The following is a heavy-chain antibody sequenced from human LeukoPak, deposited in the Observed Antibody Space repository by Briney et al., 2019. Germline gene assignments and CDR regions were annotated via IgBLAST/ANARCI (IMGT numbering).Heavy chain of an antibody. CDR1: GFTFSGYS. Sequence: GGSLRLSCVASGFTFSGYSMGWVRQAPGKGLEWVSSISSSSYIYYADSVKGRFTISRDNAKNSLYLQMNSLRAEDTAVYYCARGQVRCSSTSCYYFYGMDVWGQGTTVTVSS. CDR2: ISSSSYI. V-gene: IGHV3-21*01. CDR3: ARGQVRCSSTSCYYFYGMDV. D-gene: IGHD2-2*01. J-gene: IGHJ6*02.